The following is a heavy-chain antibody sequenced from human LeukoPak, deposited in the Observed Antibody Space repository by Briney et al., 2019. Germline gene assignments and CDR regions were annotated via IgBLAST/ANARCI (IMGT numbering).Heavy chain of an antibody. Sequence: GGSLRLSCAASGFTFSSYSMNWVRQAPGKGLEWVSSISSSSSYIYYADSVKGRFTISRDNAKNSLYLQMNSLRAEDTAVYYCARDRGYSGYDLDYWGQGTLATVSS. J-gene: IGHJ4*02. CDR1: GFTFSSYS. CDR2: ISSSSSYI. D-gene: IGHD5-12*01. CDR3: ARDRGYSGYDLDY. V-gene: IGHV3-21*01.